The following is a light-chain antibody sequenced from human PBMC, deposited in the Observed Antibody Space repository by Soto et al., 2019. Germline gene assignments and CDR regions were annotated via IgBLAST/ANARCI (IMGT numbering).Light chain of an antibody. Sequence: EIVLTQSPGTLSLSPGDTAALSCRASQSVSNNYLAWYQQKPGQAPRLPIYGASSRATGIPDRFSGSASGTDFTLTISRLEPEDFALYYCQQYGTSPRMFGQGTKVEIK. CDR2: GAS. J-gene: IGKJ1*01. CDR3: QQYGTSPRM. CDR1: QSVSNNY. V-gene: IGKV3-20*01.